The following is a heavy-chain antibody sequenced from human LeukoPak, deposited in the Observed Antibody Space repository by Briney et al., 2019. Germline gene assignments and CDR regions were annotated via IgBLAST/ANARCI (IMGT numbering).Heavy chain of an antibody. CDR2: ISSSSSYI. J-gene: IGHJ4*02. V-gene: IGHV3-21*01. CDR3: ARDQGYGGSYEDY. D-gene: IGHD1-26*01. CDR1: GFTFSSYS. Sequence: PGGSLRLSCAASGFTFSSYSMNWVRQAPGKGLEWVSSISSSSSYIYYADSVKGRFTISRDNAKNSLYLQMNSLRAEDTAVYYCARDQGYGGSYEDYWGQGTLVTVSS.